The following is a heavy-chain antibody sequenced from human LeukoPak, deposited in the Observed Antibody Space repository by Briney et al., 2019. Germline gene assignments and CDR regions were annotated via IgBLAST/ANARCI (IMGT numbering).Heavy chain of an antibody. V-gene: IGHV3-23*01. Sequence: HPGGSLRLSCAASGFTFSSYAMSWVRQAPGKGLEWVSAIGGRGGSTYYADSVKGRFTISRDNSKNTLYLQMNSLRAEDTAVYYCARDFSLGYSSSCFSGDPDHFDYWGQGTLVTVSS. CDR1: GFTFSSYA. D-gene: IGHD6-13*01. CDR3: ARDFSLGYSSSCFSGDPDHFDY. CDR2: IGGRGGST. J-gene: IGHJ4*02.